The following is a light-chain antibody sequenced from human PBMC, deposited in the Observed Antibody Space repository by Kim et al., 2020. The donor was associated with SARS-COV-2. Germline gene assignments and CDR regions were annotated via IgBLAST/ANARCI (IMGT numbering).Light chain of an antibody. CDR3: QSWGTGMRV. CDR2: VNSDGSH. CDR1: SGHSHFA. V-gene: IGLV4-69*01. Sequence: ASVRLTCPRSSGHSHFAIAWHQQQPQKGPRYLMKVNSDGSHTKGDGIPDRFSGSSSGAERYLTISSLRSEDEADYYCQSWGTGMRVFGGGTQLTVL. J-gene: IGLJ2*01.